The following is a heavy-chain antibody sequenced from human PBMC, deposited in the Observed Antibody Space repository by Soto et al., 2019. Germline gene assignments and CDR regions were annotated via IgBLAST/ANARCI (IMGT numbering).Heavy chain of an antibody. J-gene: IGHJ4*02. CDR3: ARLALDG. CDR1: VFTFSSYS. CDR2: ISSSSSYI. D-gene: IGHD5-12*01. Sequence: GGTLSLCCAASVFTFSSYSMNWVRQAPGKGLEWVSSISSSSSYIYYADSVKGRFTISRDNAKNSLYLQMNSLRAEDTAVYYCARLALDGWGQGTLVTVSS. V-gene: IGHV3-21*01.